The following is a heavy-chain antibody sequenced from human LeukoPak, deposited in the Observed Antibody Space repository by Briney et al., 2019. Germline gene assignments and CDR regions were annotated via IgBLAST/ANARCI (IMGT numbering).Heavy chain of an antibody. Sequence: PSETLSLTCAVYGGSFSGSFSGYYWTWIRQPPGKGLEWLGEINYAGSTTYTPSLTGRVSISTDTSKKHLSLNLMSVTAADTAVYYCARASGGISPTLFDYWGQGTLVTVSS. CDR1: GGSFSGSFSGYY. V-gene: IGHV4-34*01. CDR2: INYAGST. D-gene: IGHD2-15*01. J-gene: IGHJ4*02. CDR3: ARASGGISPTLFDY.